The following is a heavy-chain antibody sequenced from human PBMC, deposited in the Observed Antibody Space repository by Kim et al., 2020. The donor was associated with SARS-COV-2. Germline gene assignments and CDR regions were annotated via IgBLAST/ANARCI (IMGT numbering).Heavy chain of an antibody. Sequence: GGSLRLSCAASGFTFSSYWMSWVRQAPGKGLEWVANIKQDGSEKYYVDSVKGRFTISRDNAKNSLYLQMNSLRAEDTAVYYCARRELPRLQGGYYYYYGMDVWGQGTTVTVSS. D-gene: IGHD4-4*01. CDR1: GFTFSSYW. J-gene: IGHJ6*02. CDR3: ARRELPRLQGGYYYYYGMDV. CDR2: IKQDGSEK. V-gene: IGHV3-7*03.